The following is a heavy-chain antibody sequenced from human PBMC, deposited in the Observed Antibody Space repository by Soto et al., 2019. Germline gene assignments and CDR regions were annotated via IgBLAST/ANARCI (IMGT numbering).Heavy chain of an antibody. Sequence: GESLKISCKGSGYFFSSQWIAWVRLMPGKGLEWMGIIHPGDSDTRYSPSFQGQVTISVDGSINTAYLQSRSLEASDTAVYYCESPGQNRDRPLVFWGQGTPVTVSS. CDR1: GYFFSSQW. D-gene: IGHD3-9*01. J-gene: IGHJ4*02. CDR3: ESPGQNRDRPLVF. CDR2: IHPGDSDT. V-gene: IGHV5-51*01.